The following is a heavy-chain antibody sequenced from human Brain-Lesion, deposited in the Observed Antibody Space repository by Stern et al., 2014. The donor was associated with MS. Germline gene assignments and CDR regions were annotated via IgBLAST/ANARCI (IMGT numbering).Heavy chain of an antibody. D-gene: IGHD3-22*01. V-gene: IGHV1-2*04. J-gene: IGHJ4*02. CDR2: INPKSGGT. CDR3: ATYYYDSTGYNDF. CDR1: GYTFTGYY. Sequence: VQLLESGAEVKKPGASVKASCKASGYTFTGYYMHWVRQAPGQGLEWMGWINPKSGGTNYAQKFQGWVTMTRDTSINTAYMELSRLRSDDTAVYYCATYYYDSTGYNDFWGQGTLVTVSS.